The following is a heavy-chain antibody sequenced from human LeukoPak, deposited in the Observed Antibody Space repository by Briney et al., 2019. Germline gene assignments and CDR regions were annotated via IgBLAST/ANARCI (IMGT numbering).Heavy chain of an antibody. J-gene: IGHJ3*02. V-gene: IGHV4-30-2*01. D-gene: IGHD3-22*01. Sequence: SETLSLTCAVSGGSISSGGYSWGWIRQPPGKGLEFIGYIYHTGSTNYNPSLKSRVAISVDRSKNQFSLKLTSVTAADTAVYYCARGSVYDSITFDIRGQGTMVTVFS. CDR2: IYHTGST. CDR3: ARGSVYDSITFDI. CDR1: GGSISSGGYS.